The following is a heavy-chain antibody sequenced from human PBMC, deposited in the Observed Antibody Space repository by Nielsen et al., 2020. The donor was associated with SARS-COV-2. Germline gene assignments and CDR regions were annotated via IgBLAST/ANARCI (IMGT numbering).Heavy chain of an antibody. D-gene: IGHD6-25*01. V-gene: IGHV3-49*02. J-gene: IGHJ3*02. CDR3: SRVEAGAFDI. Sequence: TWVRPAPGKGLKWVGFIRGQVYGGTTEYAASVKGRFTISRDDSNTVYLQMNSLKTEDTAVYYCSRVEAGAFDIWGQGTFVTVSS. CDR2: IRGQVYGGTT.